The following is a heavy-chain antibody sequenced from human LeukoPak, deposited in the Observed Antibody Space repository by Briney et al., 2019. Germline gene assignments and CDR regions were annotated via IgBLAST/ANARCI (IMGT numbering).Heavy chain of an antibody. CDR1: GFSFSSFA. CDR2: IGKSGDSI. Sequence: GGSLRLSCAASGFSFSSFAISWVRQAPGKGLEWVSIIGKSGDSIYYADSVKGRITISRDNSKITLSLQMISLRAEDTAVYYCLKSWGSTRPYYNYMAFWGKGNSVAVSS. CDR3: LKSWGSTRPYYNYMAF. V-gene: IGHV3-23*01. J-gene: IGHJ6*03. D-gene: IGHD1-26*01.